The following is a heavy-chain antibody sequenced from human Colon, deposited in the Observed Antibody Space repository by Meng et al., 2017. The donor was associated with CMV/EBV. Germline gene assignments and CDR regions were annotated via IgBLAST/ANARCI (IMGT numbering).Heavy chain of an antibody. CDR1: GFDFSNYW. J-gene: IGHJ4*02. Sequence: EVQLVESGGGLVQPGGSLRLSCAASGFDFSNYWMHWVRQVPGKGPEWVARIDSDGSFTTYAGSVKGRFAISRDNTENTLYLQMNSLRGEDTAVYYCARLAGTRKAFDYWGQGTLVTVSS. CDR2: IDSDGSFT. D-gene: IGHD1/OR15-1a*01. CDR3: ARLAGTRKAFDY. V-gene: IGHV3-74*01.